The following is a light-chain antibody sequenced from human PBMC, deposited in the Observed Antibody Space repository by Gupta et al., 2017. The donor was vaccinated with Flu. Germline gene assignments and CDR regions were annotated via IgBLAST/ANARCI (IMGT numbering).Light chain of an antibody. V-gene: IGKV2-30*01. Sequence: DAVMTQSPLSLPVTLGQPASISCRSSESLVYSAVDSYVSWFHQRPGQSPRRLIYKASNRDSGVPERISGSGSGTDFTLKISRVEAEDVGVYYCMHSTRWPWTFGQGTKVEI. CDR1: ESLVYSAVDSY. CDR2: KAS. J-gene: IGKJ1*01. CDR3: MHSTRWPWT.